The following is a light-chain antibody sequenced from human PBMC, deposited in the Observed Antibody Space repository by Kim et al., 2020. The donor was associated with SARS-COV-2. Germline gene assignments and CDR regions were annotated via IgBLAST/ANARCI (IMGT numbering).Light chain of an antibody. CDR3: AAWDDSLSGLWV. V-gene: IGLV1-47*01. Sequence: QSVLTQAPSTSGTPGQRVTISCSGTTSNIGSNYVYWYQQFPGTAPKLLIYDSTQRPSGVSDRFSASKSGTSASLAISGLRSEDEADYYCAAWDDSLSGLWVFGGGTKVTVL. CDR2: DST. CDR1: TSNIGSNY. J-gene: IGLJ3*02.